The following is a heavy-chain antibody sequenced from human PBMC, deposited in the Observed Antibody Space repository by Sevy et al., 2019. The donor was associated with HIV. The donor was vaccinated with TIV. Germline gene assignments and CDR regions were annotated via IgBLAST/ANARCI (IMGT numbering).Heavy chain of an antibody. CDR2: TYYRSKWFN. CDR3: ARDQGSVGSNWDSVAPADYGMDV. J-gene: IGHJ6*02. V-gene: IGHV6-1*01. CDR1: GDSVSSNTAA. D-gene: IGHD2-2*01. Sequence: KQSQTLSLTCAISGDSVSSNTAAWNWIRQSPSRGLEWLGRTYYRSKWFNDYAVSVISRISINPDTSKNLFSLQLNAVTPEDTAMYYCARDQGSVGSNWDSVAPADYGMDVWGQGTTVTVSS.